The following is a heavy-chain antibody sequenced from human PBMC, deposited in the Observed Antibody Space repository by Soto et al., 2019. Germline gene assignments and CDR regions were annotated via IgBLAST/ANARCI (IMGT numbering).Heavy chain of an antibody. CDR1: GYAFGVAW. CDR2: IKSKPDGGTT. V-gene: IGHV3-15*01. CDR3: TTGRRDYYGNSYMDL. Sequence: EMQLGESGGGLVKPGGSLRLSCAVSGYAFGVAWMNWVRQAPGKGLEWVGRIKSKPDGGTTEYAAPVEGRFTISRDDSTSTLYLQMNSLRTEDTAVYYCTTGRRDYYGNSYMDLWGKGTTVTVSS. D-gene: IGHD3-22*01. J-gene: IGHJ6*03.